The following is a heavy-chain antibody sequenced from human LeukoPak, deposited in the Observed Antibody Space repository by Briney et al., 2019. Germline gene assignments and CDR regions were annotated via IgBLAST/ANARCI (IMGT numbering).Heavy chain of an antibody. CDR2: IYWNDDK. J-gene: IGHJ5*02. CDR3: AHSRIVGAWDWFDP. D-gene: IGHD1-26*01. Sequence: SGPTLVKPTQTLTLTCTFSGFSLSISGVGVGWIRQPPGKALEWLALIYWNDDKRYSPSLKSRFTITKDTSKNQVVLTMTNMDPVDTATYYCAHSRIVGAWDWFDPWGQGTLVTVSS. V-gene: IGHV2-5*01. CDR1: GFSLSISGVG.